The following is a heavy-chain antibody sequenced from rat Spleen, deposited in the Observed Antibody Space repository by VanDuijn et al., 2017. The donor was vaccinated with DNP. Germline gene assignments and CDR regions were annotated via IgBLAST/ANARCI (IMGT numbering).Heavy chain of an antibody. CDR3: ARDRRGYFDY. Sequence: QVQLKESGPGLVQPSQTLSLTCTVAGFSLTSYYVHWVRQPPGKDLEWMGVIWNTGATQFNSALKSRRSISKDSSKSQVFLKMNSLQTEDTATYCDARDRRGYFDYWGQGAMVTVSS. CDR1: GFSLTSYY. J-gene: IGHJ2*01. D-gene: IGHD1-11*01. V-gene: IGHV2-41*01. CDR2: IWNTGAT.